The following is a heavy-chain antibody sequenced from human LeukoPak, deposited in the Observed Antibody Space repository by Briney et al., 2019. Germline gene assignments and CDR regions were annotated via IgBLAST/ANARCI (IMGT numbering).Heavy chain of an antibody. V-gene: IGHV4-30-4*01. Sequence: KPSQTLSLTCTVSGASISSGGYYWSWIRQHPGKGLEWIGYIYYSGSTYYNPSLKSRLTISVDTFKNQFSLKLTSVTAADTAVYYCAREGLVVPAAEGAPDYWGQGILVTVSS. D-gene: IGHD2-2*01. J-gene: IGHJ4*02. CDR2: IYYSGST. CDR3: AREGLVVPAAEGAPDY. CDR1: GASISSGGYY.